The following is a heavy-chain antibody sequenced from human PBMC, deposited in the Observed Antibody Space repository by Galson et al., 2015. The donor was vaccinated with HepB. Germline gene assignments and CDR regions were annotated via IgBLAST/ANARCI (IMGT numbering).Heavy chain of an antibody. CDR1: GYTFTSYY. CDR2: INPSGGST. J-gene: IGHJ3*02. CDR3: ARGSSYYGSGSYHDAFDI. Sequence: SVKVSCKASGYTFTSYYMHWVRQAPGQGLEWMGIINPSGGSTSYAQKFQGRVTMTRDTSTSTVYMELSSLRSEDTAVYYCARGSSYYGSGSYHDAFDIWGQGTMVTVSS. V-gene: IGHV1-46*01. D-gene: IGHD3-10*01.